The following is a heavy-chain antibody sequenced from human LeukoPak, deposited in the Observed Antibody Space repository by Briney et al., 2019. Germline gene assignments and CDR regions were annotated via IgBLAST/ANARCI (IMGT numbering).Heavy chain of an antibody. J-gene: IGHJ4*02. V-gene: IGHV1-18*01. CDR1: GYTFSTYG. CDR2: ISVYNGNT. Sequence: ASVKVSCTASGYTFSTYGISWVRQAPGQGLEWMGGISVYNGNTNYTQKLQGRVTITTDTSTNTAYMELRSLRSDDTAVYYCARDFGYFYDSSGYYKPRFDYWGQGTLVTVSS. CDR3: ARDFGYFYDSSGYYKPRFDY. D-gene: IGHD3-22*01.